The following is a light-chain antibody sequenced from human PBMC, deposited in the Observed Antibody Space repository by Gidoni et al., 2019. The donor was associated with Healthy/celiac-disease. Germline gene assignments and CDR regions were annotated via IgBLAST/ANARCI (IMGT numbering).Light chain of an antibody. CDR3: QQYNSYPFT. J-gene: IGKJ2*01. Sequence: DIQMTQSPSNLSASVGDRVTITCRASQSISSWLAWYQQKPGKAPKLLIYKASSLESGVPSRFSGSGSGKEFTLTISSLQPDDFATYYCQQYNSYPFTFXQXTKLEIK. CDR1: QSISSW. CDR2: KAS. V-gene: IGKV1-5*03.